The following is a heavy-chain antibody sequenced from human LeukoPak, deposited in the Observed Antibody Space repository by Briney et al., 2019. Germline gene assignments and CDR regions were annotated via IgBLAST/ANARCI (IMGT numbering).Heavy chain of an antibody. J-gene: IGHJ5*02. CDR2: ISSDGSTT. CDR3: ARAQAVAGTGGFDP. Sequence: GGSLRLSCAASGFSFNSYWMHWVRQVPGKGLVWVSRISSDGSTTSYADSVKGRFTISRDNAKNTLYRQMNSLRDEDTAIYYCARAQAVAGTGGFDPWGQGTLVTVSS. V-gene: IGHV3-74*01. CDR1: GFSFNSYW. D-gene: IGHD6-19*01.